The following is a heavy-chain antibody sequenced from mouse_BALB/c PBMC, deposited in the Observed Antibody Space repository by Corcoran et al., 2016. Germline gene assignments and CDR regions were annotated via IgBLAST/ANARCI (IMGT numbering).Heavy chain of an antibody. Sequence: EVKLQQSGAELVKPGASVKLSCTASGLNLKDTYMHWVKQRPEQGLEWIGRIDPANGKTKYDTKFQGKATITADTSSNTAYLQRSSLISEDTAVYYCARSTGTIDYWGQCTTLTVSS. CDR2: IDPANGKT. D-gene: IGHD4-1*01. CDR1: GLNLKDTY. J-gene: IGHJ2*01. V-gene: IGHV14-3*02. CDR3: ARSTGTIDY.